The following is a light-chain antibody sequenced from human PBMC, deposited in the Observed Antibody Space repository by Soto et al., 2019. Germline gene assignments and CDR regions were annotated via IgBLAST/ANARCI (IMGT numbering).Light chain of an antibody. CDR3: QQSYSTPPT. Sequence: DIQLTQSPSFLSASVGDRVTITCRASQGLSSYLAWYQQKPGKAPNLLIYAAFTLQSGVPSRFSGSGSGTDFTLTISSLQPEDFATYYCQQSYSTPPTFGQGTRLEIK. V-gene: IGKV1-39*01. CDR2: AAF. J-gene: IGKJ5*01. CDR1: QGLSSY.